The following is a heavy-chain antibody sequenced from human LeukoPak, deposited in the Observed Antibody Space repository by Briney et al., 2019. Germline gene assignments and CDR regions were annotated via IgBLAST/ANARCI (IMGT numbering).Heavy chain of an antibody. CDR3: ARDQAYSSSWTNWFDP. CDR2: ISSSSSYI. CDR1: GFTFSSYS. V-gene: IGHV3-21*01. J-gene: IGHJ5*02. D-gene: IGHD6-13*01. Sequence: PGGSLRLSCAASGFTFSSYSMNWVRQAPGKGLEWVSSISSSSSYIYYADSVKGRFTISRDNAKNSLYLQMNSLRAEDTAVYYCARDQAYSSSWTNWFDPWGQGTLVTVSS.